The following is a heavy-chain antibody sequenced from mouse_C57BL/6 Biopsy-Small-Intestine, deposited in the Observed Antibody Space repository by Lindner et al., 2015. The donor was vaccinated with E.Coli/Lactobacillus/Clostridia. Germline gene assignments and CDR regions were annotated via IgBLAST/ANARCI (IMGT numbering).Heavy chain of an antibody. Sequence: VQLQESGAELVRPGTSVKVSCKASGYAFSNFLIEWVKLRPGQGLEWIGVINPGSGGTDYNEKFKGKATLTVDKSSSTAYMQLTSLTSEDSAVYFCASWGNFEKWGQGTTLTVSS. J-gene: IGHJ2*01. D-gene: IGHD4-1*01. CDR1: GYAFSNFL. CDR2: INPGSGGT. V-gene: IGHV1-54*01. CDR3: ASWGNFEK.